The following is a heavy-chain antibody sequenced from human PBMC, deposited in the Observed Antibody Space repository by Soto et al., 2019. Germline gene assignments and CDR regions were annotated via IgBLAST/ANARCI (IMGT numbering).Heavy chain of an antibody. CDR1: GGSISSYY. Sequence: PSETLSLTCTVSGGSISSYYWSWIRQPPGKGLEWIGYIYYSGSTNYNPSLKSRVTISVDTSKNQFSLKLSSVTAADTAVYYCPRYESQLGLYYFDYWGQGTLVTVSS. V-gene: IGHV4-59*01. D-gene: IGHD6-6*01. J-gene: IGHJ4*02. CDR3: PRYESQLGLYYFDY. CDR2: IYYSGST.